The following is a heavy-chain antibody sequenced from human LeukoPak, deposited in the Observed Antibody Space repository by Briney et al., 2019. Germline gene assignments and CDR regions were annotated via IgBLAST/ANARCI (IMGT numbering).Heavy chain of an antibody. V-gene: IGHV4-4*07. Sequence: PSETLSPTCTVSGGSISSYYWSWIRQPAGKGLEWIGRIYTSGSTNYNPSLKSRVTMSVDTSKNQFSLKLSSVTAADTAVYYCAREGVQLWLRAGGFDYWGQGTLVTVSS. D-gene: IGHD5-18*01. CDR3: AREGVQLWLRAGGFDY. CDR1: GGSISSYY. J-gene: IGHJ4*02. CDR2: IYTSGST.